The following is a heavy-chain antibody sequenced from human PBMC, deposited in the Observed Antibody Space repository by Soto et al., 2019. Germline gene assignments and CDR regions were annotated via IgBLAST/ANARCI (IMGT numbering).Heavy chain of an antibody. CDR3: AKGATVTTHYQYYGMDV. CDR1: GFTFDDFA. Sequence: GGSLRLSCAASGFTFDDFAMCWVRQVPGKGLEWISLVNWDGDTTFHADSVKGRFIISRDNSKNSVYLQMNSLRSEDSAMYYCAKGATVTTHYQYYGMDVWGQGTTVTVSS. J-gene: IGHJ6*02. D-gene: IGHD4-17*01. V-gene: IGHV3-43D*04. CDR2: VNWDGDTT.